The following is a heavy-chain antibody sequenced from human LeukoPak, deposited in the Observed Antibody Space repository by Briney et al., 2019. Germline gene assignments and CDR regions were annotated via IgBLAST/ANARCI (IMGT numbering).Heavy chain of an antibody. D-gene: IGHD4-17*01. CDR2: ISAYNGNT. J-gene: IGHJ6*02. CDR3: ARGYLATVTPEGMDV. V-gene: IGHV1-18*01. CDR1: GYTFTSYG. Sequence: ASVKVSCKASGYTFTSYGISWVRQAPGQGLEWMGWISAYNGNTNYAQKLQGRVTMTTDTSTSTAYMELRSLRSDDTAVYCCARGYLATVTPEGMDVWGQGTTVTVSS.